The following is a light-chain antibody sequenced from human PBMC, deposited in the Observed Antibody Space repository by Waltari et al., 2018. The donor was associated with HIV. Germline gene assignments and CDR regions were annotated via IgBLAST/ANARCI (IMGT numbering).Light chain of an antibody. V-gene: IGLV2-8*01. J-gene: IGLJ3*02. CDR1: SSDVGGYNY. Sequence: QSALTQPPSASGSPGQSVTISCTGTSSDVGGYNYVSWYQQYPGKAPKVMIYEVSKRPSGVTNRFSGSKSGDTASRTVSGLQAEDEADYYCSSYAGNNNGVFGGGTKVTVL. CDR3: SSYAGNNNGV. CDR2: EVS.